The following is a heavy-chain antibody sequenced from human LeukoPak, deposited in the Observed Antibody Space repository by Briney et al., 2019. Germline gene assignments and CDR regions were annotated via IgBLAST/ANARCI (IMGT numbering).Heavy chain of an antibody. CDR2: TYYRPKSNT. Sequence: RTLALTSTISGDSLSNDKGAGNWGRQSPKRGLEWLGRTYYRPKSNTDYAVSVKSRIAINSDTSKNQFSLQLNSVTPEDTGVYYCARGSHSSFDYWGQGTLVTVSS. CDR3: ARGSHSSFDY. J-gene: IGHJ4*02. V-gene: IGHV6-1*01. CDR1: GDSLSNDKGA. D-gene: IGHD3-10*01.